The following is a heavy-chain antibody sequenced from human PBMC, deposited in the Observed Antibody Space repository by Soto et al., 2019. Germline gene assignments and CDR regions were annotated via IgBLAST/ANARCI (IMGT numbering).Heavy chain of an antibody. Sequence: PSQTLSLTCAISGDSASSNSAAWNWIRQSPSRGLEWLGRTYYRSKWYNDYAVSVKSRITINPDTSKNQFSLQLKSVTPEDTAVYYCARVHPRAEYQLLLDGMDVWGQGTTVTVS. CDR2: TYYRSKWYN. D-gene: IGHD2-2*01. V-gene: IGHV6-1*01. CDR1: GDSASSNSAA. CDR3: ARVHPRAEYQLLLDGMDV. J-gene: IGHJ6*02.